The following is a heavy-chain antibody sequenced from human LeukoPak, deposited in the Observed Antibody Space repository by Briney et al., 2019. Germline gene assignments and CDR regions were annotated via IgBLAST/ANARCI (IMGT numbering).Heavy chain of an antibody. D-gene: IGHD2-15*01. Sequence: PGGSLRLSCAASGFTFSSYGMHWVRQAPGKGLEWVAVISYDGGNKYYADSVKGRFTISRDNSKNTLYLQMNSLRAEDTAVYYCAKDGPGYCSGGSCPLDYWGQGTLVTVSS. J-gene: IGHJ4*02. V-gene: IGHV3-30*18. CDR1: GFTFSSYG. CDR3: AKDGPGYCSGGSCPLDY. CDR2: ISYDGGNK.